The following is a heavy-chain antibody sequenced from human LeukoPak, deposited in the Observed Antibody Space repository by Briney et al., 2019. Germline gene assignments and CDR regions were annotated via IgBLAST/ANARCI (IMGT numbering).Heavy chain of an antibody. J-gene: IGHJ5*02. V-gene: IGHV1-46*03. CDR1: GFFFTSYY. CDR3: TRGPLTTVRYNWFDP. CDR2: INPSDGST. D-gene: IGHD4-11*01. Sequence: ASVKVSCKASGFFFTSYYTHWVRQAPGQGPEWVGIINPSDGSTSYAQEFQGRVTMTRDTSTSTVYMELSSLRSEDTAFYYCTRGPLTTVRYNWFDPWGQGTLVTVSS.